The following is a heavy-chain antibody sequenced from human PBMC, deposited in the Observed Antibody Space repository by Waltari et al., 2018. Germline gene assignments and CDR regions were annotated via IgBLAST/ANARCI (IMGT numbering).Heavy chain of an antibody. V-gene: IGHV3-7*01. D-gene: IGHD1-26*01. CDR1: GFTFSSYW. Sequence: EVQLVESGGGLVQPGGSLRLSCAASGFTFSSYWMSWVRQAPGREVGGVANEKKDGSEKYYVDAVKGRVTISRDNAKNSRYLEMNSLRAEDTAVYYCARDMGNGGSGAFDIWGQGTMVTVSS. CDR3: ARDMGNGGSGAFDI. CDR2: EKKDGSEK. J-gene: IGHJ3*02.